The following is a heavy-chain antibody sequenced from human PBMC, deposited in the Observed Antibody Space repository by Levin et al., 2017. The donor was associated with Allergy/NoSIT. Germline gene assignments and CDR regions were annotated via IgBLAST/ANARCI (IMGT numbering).Heavy chain of an antibody. D-gene: IGHD3-10*01. CDR2: IDPSDSYT. J-gene: IGHJ4*02. Sequence: GESLKISCKGSGYSFTSYWISWVHQMPGKGLEWMGRIDPSDSYTNYSPSFQGHVTISADKSISTAYLQWSSLKASDTAMYYCAVWDYGSGSYVLDYWGQGTLVTVSS. CDR3: AVWDYGSGSYVLDY. CDR1: GYSFTSYW. V-gene: IGHV5-10-1*01.